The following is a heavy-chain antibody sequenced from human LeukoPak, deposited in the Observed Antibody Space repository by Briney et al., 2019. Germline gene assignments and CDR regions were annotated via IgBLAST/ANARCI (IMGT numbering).Heavy chain of an antibody. V-gene: IGHV3-74*01. CDR1: GFTFSSYG. CDR2: INSDGSST. CDR3: AKDQVWIVVGSFDY. D-gene: IGHD3-22*01. Sequence: PGGSLRLSCAASGFTFSSYGMHWVRQAPGKGLVWVSRINSDGSSTSYADSVKGRFTISRDNAKNTLYLQMTSLRAEDTAVYYCAKDQVWIVVGSFDYWGQGTLVTVSS. J-gene: IGHJ4*02.